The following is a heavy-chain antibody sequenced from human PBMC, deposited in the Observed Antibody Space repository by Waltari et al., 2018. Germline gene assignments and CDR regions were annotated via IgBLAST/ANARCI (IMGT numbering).Heavy chain of an antibody. CDR3: AREPTYYWNTRGTADAFDI. CDR2: IYTSGST. J-gene: IGHJ3*02. Sequence: QVQLQESGPGLVKPSETLSLTCTVSGGSISSYYWSWIRQPAGKGLEWIGRIYTSGSTNYNPARKSRVTMSVDTSKNQFSLKLSSVTAADTAVYYCAREPTYYWNTRGTADAFDIWGQGTMVTVSS. V-gene: IGHV4-4*07. CDR1: GGSISSYY. D-gene: IGHD1-20*01.